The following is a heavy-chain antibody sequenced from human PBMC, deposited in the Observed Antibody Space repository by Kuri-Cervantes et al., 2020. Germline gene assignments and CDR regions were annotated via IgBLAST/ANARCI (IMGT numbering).Heavy chain of an antibody. J-gene: IGHJ3*02. Sequence: SETLSLTCTVSGGSISSSSYYWGWIRQPPGKGLEWIGSIYYSGSTYYNPSLKSRVTISVDKSKNQFSLKLSSVTAADTAVYYCARNDTEKDAFDIWGQGTMVTVS. D-gene: IGHD3-9*01. CDR2: IYYSGST. V-gene: IGHV4-39*07. CDR1: GGSISSSSYY. CDR3: ARNDTEKDAFDI.